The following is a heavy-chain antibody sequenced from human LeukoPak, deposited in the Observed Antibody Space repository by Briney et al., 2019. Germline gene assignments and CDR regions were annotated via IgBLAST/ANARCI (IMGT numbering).Heavy chain of an antibody. Sequence: SETLSLTCTVSGRSISSGDYYWSWIRQPPGKGLEWIGYIYYSGSTYYNPTLKSRVTISVETSKNQFTLTLSSVTAADTAVYYCARMVRGACDYWGQGNLVTVSS. J-gene: IGHJ4*02. V-gene: IGHV4-30-4*08. CDR2: IYYSGST. CDR1: GRSISSGDYY. D-gene: IGHD3-10*01. CDR3: ARMVRGACDY.